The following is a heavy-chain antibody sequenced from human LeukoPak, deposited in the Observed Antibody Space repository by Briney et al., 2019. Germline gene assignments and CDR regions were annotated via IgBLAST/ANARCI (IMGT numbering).Heavy chain of an antibody. Sequence: SETLSLTCAVYGGSFSGYYWSWIRQPPGKGLEWIGEINHSGSTNYNPSLKSRVTISVDTSKNQFSLQLSSVTAADTAVYYCATVNYDILTGYYNRYFQHWGQGTLVTVSS. D-gene: IGHD3-9*01. CDR1: GGSFSGYY. J-gene: IGHJ1*01. CDR3: ATVNYDILTGYYNRYFQH. V-gene: IGHV4-34*01. CDR2: INHSGST.